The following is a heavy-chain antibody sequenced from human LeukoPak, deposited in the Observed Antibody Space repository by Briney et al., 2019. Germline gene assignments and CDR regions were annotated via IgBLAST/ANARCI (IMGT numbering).Heavy chain of an antibody. D-gene: IGHD6-13*01. V-gene: IGHV4-59*01. CDR3: ARGWGRSGWYEGVWLDP. CDR1: GGSTSNYN. CDR2: INYSGST. J-gene: IGHJ5*02. Sequence: SETLSLTCTASGGSTSNYNWSWVRHSPGRRLWWVGKINYSGSTNYNQSLKSRVTISIDTSKNQVYLELSSVTAADTAVYYCARGWGRSGWYEGVWLDPWGHRTLVTVSP.